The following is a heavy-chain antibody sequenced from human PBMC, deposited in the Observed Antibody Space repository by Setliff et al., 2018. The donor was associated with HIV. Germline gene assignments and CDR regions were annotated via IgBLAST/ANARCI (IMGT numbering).Heavy chain of an antibody. CDR2: IYTSGST. V-gene: IGHV4-4*09. Sequence: PSETLSLTCAVYGGSFSGYDWSWIRQPPGKGLEWIGYIYTSGSTNYNPSLKSRVTISLDTSRNQFSLKLGSVTAADTAMYYCAREHCSGGSCNGFDIWGQGTMVTVSS. CDR3: AREHCSGGSCNGFDI. D-gene: IGHD2-15*01. CDR1: GGSFSGYD. J-gene: IGHJ3*02.